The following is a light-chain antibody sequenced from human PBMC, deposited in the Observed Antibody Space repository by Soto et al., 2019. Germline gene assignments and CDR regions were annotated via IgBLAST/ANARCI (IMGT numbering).Light chain of an antibody. CDR3: QTWGTDVSV. J-gene: IGLJ7*01. CDR1: SGHSSYA. Sequence: QSVLTQWPPASASLGASVKLTCTLSSGHSSYAIAWHQQQPEKGPRFLMRLNSDGSHNKGYGIPDRFSGSSSGAERYLTISSLQSEDEADYYCQTWGTDVSVFGGGTQLAVL. CDR2: LNSDGSH. V-gene: IGLV4-69*01.